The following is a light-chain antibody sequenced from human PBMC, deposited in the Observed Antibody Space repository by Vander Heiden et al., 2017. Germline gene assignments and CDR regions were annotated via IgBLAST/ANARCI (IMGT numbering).Light chain of an antibody. J-gene: IGLJ2*01. CDR1: KLGDKY. CDR2: QDT. V-gene: IGLV3-1*01. CDR3: QAWDSSTVV. Sequence: SYELTQPPSVSVSPGQTASITCFGDKLGDKYVCWFQQKPGQSPILVIDQDTKRTAGIPERFSGSNSGNTATLTISGTQAMDEADYYCQAWDSSTVVFGGGTKLTVL.